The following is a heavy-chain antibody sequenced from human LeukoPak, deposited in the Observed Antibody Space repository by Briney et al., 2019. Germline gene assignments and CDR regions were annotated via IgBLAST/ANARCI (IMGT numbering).Heavy chain of an antibody. Sequence: GESLKISCKGSGYSFTSYWIGWVRQMPGKGLEWMGIIYPGDSDTRYSPSFQGQVTISADKSISTAYLQWSSLKASDTAIYYCARLLGPMIARGYFDYWGQGTLVTVSS. D-gene: IGHD3-22*01. CDR1: GYSFTSYW. CDR3: ARLLGPMIARGYFDY. J-gene: IGHJ4*02. CDR2: IYPGDSDT. V-gene: IGHV5-51*01.